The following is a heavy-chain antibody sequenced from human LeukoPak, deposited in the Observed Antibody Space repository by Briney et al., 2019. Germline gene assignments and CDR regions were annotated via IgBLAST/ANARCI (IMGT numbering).Heavy chain of an antibody. CDR3: GRHSYGLDY. Sequence: GESLKISCKGSGYSFTSYWIGWVRQMPGKGLEWMGIIYPGDSDTRYSPSFQGQVTISADKSISTAYLQLNSLKAADTAIYFCGRHSYGLDYWGQGTLVTASS. J-gene: IGHJ4*02. CDR1: GYSFTSYW. CDR2: IYPGDSDT. V-gene: IGHV5-51*01. D-gene: IGHD2-8*01.